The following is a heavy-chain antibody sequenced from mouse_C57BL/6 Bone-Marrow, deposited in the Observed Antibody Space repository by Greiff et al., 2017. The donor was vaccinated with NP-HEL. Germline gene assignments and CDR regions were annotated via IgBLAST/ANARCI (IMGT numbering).Heavy chain of an antibody. CDR1: GFSLTSYA. J-gene: IGHJ1*03. V-gene: IGHV2-9-1*01. CDR2: IWTGGGT. Sequence: VQRVESGPGLVAPSQSLSITSTVSGFSLTSYAISWVRQPPGKGLEWLGVIWTGGGTNYNSALKSRLSISKDNSKSQVFLKMNSLQTDDTARYYCASYYYGSSYSWYFDVWGTGTTVTVSS. D-gene: IGHD1-1*01. CDR3: ASYYYGSSYSWYFDV.